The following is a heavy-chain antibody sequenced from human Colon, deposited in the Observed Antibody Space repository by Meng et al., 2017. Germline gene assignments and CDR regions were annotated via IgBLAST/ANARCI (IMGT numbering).Heavy chain of an antibody. CDR1: AGSISSSSSY. Sequence: QLQLQESGPGLVKPSETLSLTFTVSAGSISSSSSYWGWIRQPPGKGLEWIGSIYYTGSTYYNPSLKSRVTISVDTSKNQFSLKLSSVTAADTAVYYCARQGELRYCSSTSCYQDWFDPWGQGTLVTVSS. CDR2: IYYTGST. D-gene: IGHD2-2*01. CDR3: ARQGELRYCSSTSCYQDWFDP. J-gene: IGHJ5*02. V-gene: IGHV4-39*01.